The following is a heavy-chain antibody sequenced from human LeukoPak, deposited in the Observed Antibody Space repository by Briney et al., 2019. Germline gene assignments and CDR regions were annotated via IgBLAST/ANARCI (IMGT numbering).Heavy chain of an antibody. CDR3: ARGPFGNCGGGPCHFRDIDNWYDP. V-gene: IGHV1-8*03. J-gene: IGHJ5*02. D-gene: IGHD2-21*01. Sequence: ASVKVSCKASGYTFTTYDINWVRQAAGQGFEWMGWMNPKSGDAGYADKFQGRVAITRDTSINTAYLELSALTSDDTAVYYCARGPFGNCGGGPCHFRDIDNWYDPWGQGTLDTVSS. CDR2: MNPKSGDA. CDR1: GYTFTTYD.